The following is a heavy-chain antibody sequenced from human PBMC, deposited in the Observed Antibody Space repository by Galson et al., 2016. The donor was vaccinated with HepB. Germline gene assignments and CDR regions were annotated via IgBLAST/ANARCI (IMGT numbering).Heavy chain of an antibody. V-gene: IGHV5-51*01. CDR3: ARYCWYIDYYNYGMDI. J-gene: IGHJ6*02. D-gene: IGHD1-14*01. CDR2: IFPGDSDA. Sequence: QSGAEVKTPGESLKISCKASGYTFTSFWIGWVRQMPGKGLEWMGFIFPGDSDARYSPSFQGQVTISVDKSISTAYLQWSSLKGSDTAMYYCARYCWYIDYYNYGMDIWGQGTTVTVSS. CDR1: GYTFTSFW.